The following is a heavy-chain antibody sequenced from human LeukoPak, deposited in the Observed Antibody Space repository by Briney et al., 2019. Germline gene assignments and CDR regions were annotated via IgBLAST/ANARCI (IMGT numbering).Heavy chain of an antibody. CDR3: ARETMDTAMDLPIDY. CDR2: IIPIFGTA. D-gene: IGHD5-18*01. Sequence: SVKVSCKASGGTFSGYAISWVRQAPGQGLEWMGRIIPIFGTANYAQKFQGRVTITTDESTSTAYMELSSLRSEDTAVYYCARETMDTAMDLPIDYWGQGTLVTVSS. V-gene: IGHV1-69*05. J-gene: IGHJ4*02. CDR1: GGTFSGYA.